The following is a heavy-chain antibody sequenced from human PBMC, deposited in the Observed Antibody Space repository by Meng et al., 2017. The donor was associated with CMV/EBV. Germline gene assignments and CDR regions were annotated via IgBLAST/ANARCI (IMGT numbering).Heavy chain of an antibody. D-gene: IGHD1-26*01. Sequence: GSLRLSCAASGFTFSDYYMSWIRQPPGKGLEWIGSIYYSGSTYYNPSLKSRVTISVDTSKNQFSLKLSSVTAADTAVYYCASLVGAPLLAWGQGTLVTVSS. CDR3: ASLVGAPLLA. V-gene: IGHV4-38-2*01. J-gene: IGHJ5*02. CDR2: IYYSGST. CDR1: GFTFSDYY.